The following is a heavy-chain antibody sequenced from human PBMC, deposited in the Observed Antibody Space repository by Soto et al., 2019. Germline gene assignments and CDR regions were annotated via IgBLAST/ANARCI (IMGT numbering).Heavy chain of an antibody. J-gene: IGHJ6*04. V-gene: IGHV1-69*13. Sequence: ASVKVSCKASGGTFSSYAISWVRQAPGQGLEWMGGIIPIFGTANYAQKFQGRVTITADESTSTAYMELSSLRSEDTAVYYCARAVGGYSGYDDENYYYYYGMDVWGKGTTVTVSS. CDR2: IIPIFGTA. CDR3: ARAVGGYSGYDDENYYYYYGMDV. CDR1: GGTFSSYA. D-gene: IGHD5-12*01.